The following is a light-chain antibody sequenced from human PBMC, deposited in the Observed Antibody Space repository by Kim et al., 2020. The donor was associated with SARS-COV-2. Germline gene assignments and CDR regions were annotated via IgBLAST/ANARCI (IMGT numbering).Light chain of an antibody. CDR2: DAV. J-gene: IGKJ1*01. Sequence: ASIGNRGTITCRARQDIRNDLGWYQKRPGKATKLLMYDAVTLQSGVPSRFSATRYGTDFTLTISGLQPEDFASYYCLQDFDYPRTFGQGTKVDIK. V-gene: IGKV1-6*01. CDR1: QDIRND. CDR3: LQDFDYPRT.